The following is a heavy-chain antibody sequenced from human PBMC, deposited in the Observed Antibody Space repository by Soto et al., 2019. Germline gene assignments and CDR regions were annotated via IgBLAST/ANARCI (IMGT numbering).Heavy chain of an antibody. V-gene: IGHV2-5*02. D-gene: IGHD2-2*01. CDR3: AHAYGGTSWPNDAFDV. J-gene: IGHJ3*01. CDR1: GFSLSADGVG. Sequence: QITLKESGPTLVKPTQTLTLTCTFSGFSLSADGVGVGWIRQPPGKALEWLALIYWDDDQRYSPSLKTRLTITKXTXKXXVVLTMTNMDPVDTATYYCAHAYGGTSWPNDAFDVWGQGTVVTVSS. CDR2: IYWDDDQ.